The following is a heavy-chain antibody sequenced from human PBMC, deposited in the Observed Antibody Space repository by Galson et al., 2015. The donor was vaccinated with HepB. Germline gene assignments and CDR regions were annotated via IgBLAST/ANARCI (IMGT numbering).Heavy chain of an antibody. CDR3: ARNAGYCSSTSCYRWFDPWGQGTLVTVSSGSYYGAFDI. CDR1: GYTFTSYA. V-gene: IGHV1-3*01. J-gene: IGHJ3*02. CDR2: INAGNGNT. D-gene: IGHD2-2*01. Sequence: SVKVSCKASGYTFTSYAMHWVRQAPGQRLEWMGWINAGNGNTKYSQKFQGRVTITRDTSASTAYMELSSLRSEDTAVYYCARNAGYCSSTSCYRWFDPWGQGTLVTVSSGSYYGAFDIWGQGTMVTVSS.